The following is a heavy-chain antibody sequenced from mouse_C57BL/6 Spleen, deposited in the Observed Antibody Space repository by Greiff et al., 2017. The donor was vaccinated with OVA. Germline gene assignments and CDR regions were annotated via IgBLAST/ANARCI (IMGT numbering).Heavy chain of an antibody. Sequence: QVQLQQSGAELMKPGASVKLSCKAPGYTFTGYWIEWVKQRPGHGLEWIGEILPGSGSTNDNEKCKGKATFTADTSSTPAYMQLSSLTTEDSAIYDCAREGTTAVDYWGQGTTLTVSS. CDR2: ILPGSGST. D-gene: IGHD1-2*01. J-gene: IGHJ2*01. V-gene: IGHV1-9*01. CDR3: AREGTTAVDY. CDR1: GYTFTGYW.